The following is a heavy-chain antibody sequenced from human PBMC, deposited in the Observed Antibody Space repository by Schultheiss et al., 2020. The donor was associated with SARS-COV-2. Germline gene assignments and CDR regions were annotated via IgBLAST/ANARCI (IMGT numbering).Heavy chain of an antibody. V-gene: IGHV3-48*01. CDR2: ISSSSSTI. CDR1: GFTFSSYS. D-gene: IGHD3-10*01. J-gene: IGHJ4*02. CDR3: ASEVRGYYGSGSYYTSFDY. Sequence: GGSLRLSCAASGFTFSSYSMNWVRQAPGKGLEWVSYISSSSSTIYYADSVKGRFTISRDNAKNSLYLQMNSLRAEDTAVYYCASEVRGYYGSGSYYTSFDYWGQGTLVTVSS.